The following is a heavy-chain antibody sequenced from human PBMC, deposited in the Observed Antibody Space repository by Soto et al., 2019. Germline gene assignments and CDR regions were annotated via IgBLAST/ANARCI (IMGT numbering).Heavy chain of an antibody. V-gene: IGHV3-23*01. CDR1: GFTYSSYA. Sequence: EVQLLESGGGLVQPGGSLRLSCAASGFTYSSYAMSWVRQAPGKGLEWVSAISGSGGSTYYADSVKGRFTISRDNSKNTLYLQMNSLRAEDTAVYYCAKDRTGQLVLFDYWGQGTLVTVSS. D-gene: IGHD6-6*01. CDR2: ISGSGGST. CDR3: AKDRTGQLVLFDY. J-gene: IGHJ4*02.